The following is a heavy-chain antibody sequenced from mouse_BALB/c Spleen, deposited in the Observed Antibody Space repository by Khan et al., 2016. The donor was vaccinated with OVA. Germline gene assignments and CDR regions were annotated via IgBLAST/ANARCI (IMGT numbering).Heavy chain of an antibody. J-gene: IGHJ4*01. Sequence: EVELVESGPGLVTPSQSLSLTCTVTDYSITSDYAWNWIRQFPGNKLEWMGYISSSGTTSSNPSLKNRISITRDTSQNQFFLPLKSVTTEDTATYYCARSLYYMYGDAMDYWGRGTSVTVSA. CDR1: DYSITSDYA. CDR2: ISSSGTT. CDR3: ARSLYYMYGDAMDY. V-gene: IGHV3-2*02. D-gene: IGHD2-14*01.